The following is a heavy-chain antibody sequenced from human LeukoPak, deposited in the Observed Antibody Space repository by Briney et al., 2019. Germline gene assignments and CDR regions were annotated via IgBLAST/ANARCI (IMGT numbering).Heavy chain of an antibody. J-gene: IGHJ4*02. V-gene: IGHV3-23*01. D-gene: IGHD1-26*01. CDR1: GFTFSSYA. CDR3: AKGRSGSYYFDY. CDR2: ISGSGGTT. Sequence: PGGSLGLSCVASGFTFSSYAMRWVRQAPGKGLEWVSGISGSGGTTFYADSVKGRFTTARDNSKNTLYLQMNGLRVEDTAVYYCAKGRSGSYYFDYWGQGTLVTVSS.